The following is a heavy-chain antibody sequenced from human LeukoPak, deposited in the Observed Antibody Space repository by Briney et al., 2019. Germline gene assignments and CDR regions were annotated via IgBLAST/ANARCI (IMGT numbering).Heavy chain of an antibody. CDR1: GGTFSSYA. CDR3: ARDSHVLRSLEWLGGFDP. Sequence: SVKVSCKASGGTFSSYAISWVRQAPGQGLEWMGRIIPILGIANYAQKFQGRVTITADKSTSTAYMELSSLRSEDTAVYYCARDSHVLRSLEWLGGFDPWGQGTLVTVSS. V-gene: IGHV1-69*04. D-gene: IGHD3-3*01. CDR2: IIPILGIA. J-gene: IGHJ5*02.